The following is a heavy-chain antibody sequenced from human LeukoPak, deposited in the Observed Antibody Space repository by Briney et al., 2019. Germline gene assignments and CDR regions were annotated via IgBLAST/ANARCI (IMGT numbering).Heavy chain of an antibody. CDR3: AKDIRQLVIGAIDI. Sequence: GRSLRLSCAASGFTFDDYAMHWVRQAPGKGLEWVSGISWNSGSIGYADSVKGRFTISRDNAKNSLYLQMNSLRAEDTALYYCAKDIRQLVIGAIDIWGQGTMVTVSS. J-gene: IGHJ3*02. V-gene: IGHV3-9*01. D-gene: IGHD6-6*01. CDR2: ISWNSGSI. CDR1: GFTFDDYA.